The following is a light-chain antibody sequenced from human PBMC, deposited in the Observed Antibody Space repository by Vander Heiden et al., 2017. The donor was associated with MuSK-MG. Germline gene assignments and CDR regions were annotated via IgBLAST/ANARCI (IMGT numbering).Light chain of an antibody. J-gene: IGKJ1*01. V-gene: IGKV3-15*01. Sequence: IVMTQSPATLSVSPGERATLSCRASQSVSSTFAWYQQKPGPAPRLLIYAASTRATGIPARFSGSGSGTEFTLTISSLQSEDFAVYYCQQYNNWPQTFGQGTKVEIK. CDR2: AAS. CDR3: QQYNNWPQT. CDR1: QSVSST.